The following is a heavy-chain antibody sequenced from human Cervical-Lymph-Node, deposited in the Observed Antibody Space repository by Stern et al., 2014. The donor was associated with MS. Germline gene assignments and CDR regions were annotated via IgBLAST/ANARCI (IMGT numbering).Heavy chain of an antibody. CDR2: IHYRRST. CDR1: GDSISNDTYY. D-gene: IGHD3-3*01. CDR3: ARNFRN. V-gene: IGHV4-31*03. Sequence: VQLEESGPALVQPSQTMSLTCTVSGDSISNDTYYWAWIRQLPGKGLEWIGYIHYRRSTSYNPSLKSRLSMSLDTSKNLLFMNLSSVTAADTGVYYCARNFRNWGPGTLVTVSS. J-gene: IGHJ4*02.